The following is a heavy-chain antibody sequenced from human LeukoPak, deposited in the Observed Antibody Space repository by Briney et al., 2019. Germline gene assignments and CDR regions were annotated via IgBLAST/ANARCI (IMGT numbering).Heavy chain of an antibody. D-gene: IGHD2-2*01. V-gene: IGHV3-48*03. Sequence: GGSLRLSCAASGFTFSSYEMNWVRQAPGKGLEWVSYISSSGSTIYYADSVKGRFTISRDNAKNSLYLQMNSLRAEDTAVYYCARGRIRNQLLLPNWFDPWGQGTLVTVSS. CDR1: GFTFSSYE. CDR2: ISSSGSTI. J-gene: IGHJ5*02. CDR3: ARGRIRNQLLLPNWFDP.